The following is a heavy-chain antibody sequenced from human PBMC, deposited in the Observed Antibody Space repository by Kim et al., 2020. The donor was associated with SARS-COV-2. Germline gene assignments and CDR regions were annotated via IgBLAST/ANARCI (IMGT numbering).Heavy chain of an antibody. V-gene: IGHV3-30*01. CDR3: ARGKGGSYYYGMYV. D-gene: IGHD1-26*01. Sequence: AGSVKGRFTISRDNSKNTLYLQMNSLRAEDTAVYYCARGKGGSYYYGMYVWGQGTTVTVSS. J-gene: IGHJ6*02.